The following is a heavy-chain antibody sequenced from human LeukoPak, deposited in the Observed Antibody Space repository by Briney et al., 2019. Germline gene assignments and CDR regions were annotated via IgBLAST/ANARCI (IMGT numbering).Heavy chain of an antibody. D-gene: IGHD6-13*01. CDR2: ISGSGGST. J-gene: IGHJ6*02. V-gene: IGHV3-23*01. CDR1: GFTLSSYA. Sequence: GGSLRLFCAASGFTLSSYAMSWVRQAPGKGLEWVSAISGSGGSTYYADSVKGRFTISRDNSKNTLYLQMNSLRAEDTAVFYCAKKVHHLVRYYYGMDVWGQGTTVTVSS. CDR3: AKKVHHLVRYYYGMDV.